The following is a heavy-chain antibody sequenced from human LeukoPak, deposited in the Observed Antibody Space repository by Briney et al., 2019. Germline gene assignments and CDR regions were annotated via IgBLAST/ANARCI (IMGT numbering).Heavy chain of an antibody. D-gene: IGHD2-21*01. CDR2: IKSKTEGGTT. CDR3: TTDLALLLGDY. J-gene: IGHJ4*02. V-gene: IGHV3-15*01. Sequence: GGSLRLSCAASGFTFSNAWMSWVRQAPGKGLEWVGRIKSKTEGGTTDYAAPVKGRFTISRDDSKNTLYLQMNSLKTEDTAVYYCTTDLALLLGDYWGQGTLVTVSS. CDR1: GFTFSNAW.